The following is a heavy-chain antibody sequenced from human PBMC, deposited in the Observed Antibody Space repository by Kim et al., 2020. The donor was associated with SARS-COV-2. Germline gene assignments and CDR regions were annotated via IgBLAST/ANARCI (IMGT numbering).Heavy chain of an antibody. CDR2: IIPIFGTA. D-gene: IGHD3-9*01. J-gene: IGHJ4*02. V-gene: IGHV1-69*13. CDR1: GGTFSSYA. Sequence: SVKVSCKASGGTFSSYAISWVRQAPGQGLEWMGGIIPIFGTANYAQKFQGRVTITADESTSTAYMELSSLRSEDTAVYYCAGHYDILTGRDYWGQGTLVTVSS. CDR3: AGHYDILTGRDY.